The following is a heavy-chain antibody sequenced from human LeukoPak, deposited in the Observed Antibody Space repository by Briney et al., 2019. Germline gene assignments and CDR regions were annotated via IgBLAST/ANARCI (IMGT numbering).Heavy chain of an antibody. CDR1: GYSFTSYW. Sequence: GESLKISCKGSGYSFTSYWIGWVRQMPGKGLEWMGIIYPGGSDTRYSPSFQGQVTISADKSISAAYLQWSSLKASDTAMYYCARQRKYYDSSGYSTWYFDYWGQGTLVTVSS. CDR3: ARQRKYYDSSGYSTWYFDY. D-gene: IGHD3-22*01. CDR2: IYPGGSDT. J-gene: IGHJ4*02. V-gene: IGHV5-51*01.